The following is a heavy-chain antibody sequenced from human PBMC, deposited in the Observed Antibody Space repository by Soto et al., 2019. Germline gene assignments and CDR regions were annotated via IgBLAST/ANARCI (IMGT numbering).Heavy chain of an antibody. Sequence: GGSLRLSCAASGFTFSSYAMSWVRQAPGKGLEWVSAISGSGGSTYYADSVKGRFTISRDNSKNTLYLQMNSLRAEDTAVYYCAKVGYCSGGSCNGGDYYYYYGMDVWGQGTTATVS. CDR2: ISGSGGST. J-gene: IGHJ6*02. D-gene: IGHD2-15*01. V-gene: IGHV3-23*01. CDR3: AKVGYCSGGSCNGGDYYYYYGMDV. CDR1: GFTFSSYA.